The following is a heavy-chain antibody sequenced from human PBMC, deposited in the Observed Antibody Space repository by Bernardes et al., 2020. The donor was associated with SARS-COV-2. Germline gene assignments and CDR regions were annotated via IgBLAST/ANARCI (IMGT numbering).Heavy chain of an antibody. Sequence: SVKVSCKTSGGTFTSHSINWVRQAPGQGLEWMGRINPFFDLANHAQKLQGRVKITADKSTSTAYMELSSLRSEDTAMYYCARDREMATGGFDYWGQGTLVTVSS. V-gene: IGHV1-69*04. CDR2: INPFFDLA. J-gene: IGHJ4*02. CDR1: GGTFTSHS. CDR3: ARDREMATGGFDY. D-gene: IGHD5-12*01.